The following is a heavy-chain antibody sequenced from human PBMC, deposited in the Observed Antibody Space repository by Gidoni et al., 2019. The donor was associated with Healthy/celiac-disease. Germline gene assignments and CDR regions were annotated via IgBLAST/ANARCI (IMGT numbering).Heavy chain of an antibody. CDR2: T. D-gene: IGHD3-22*01. Sequence: TNYNPSLKSRVTISVDTSKNQFSLKLSSVTAADTAVYYCARELAYYYDSSGYPFDYWGQGTLVTVSS. V-gene: IGHV4-61*02. CDR3: ARELAYYYDSSGYPFDY. J-gene: IGHJ4*02.